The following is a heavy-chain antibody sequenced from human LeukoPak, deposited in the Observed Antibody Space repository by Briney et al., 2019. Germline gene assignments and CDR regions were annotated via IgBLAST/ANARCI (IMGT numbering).Heavy chain of an antibody. V-gene: IGHV3-33*08. CDR3: ARDGYYGSGSYYNYYYYYGMDV. Sequence: GGSLRLSCAASGFTFSSYGMHWVRQAPGKGLEWVAVIWYDGSNKYYADSVKGRFTISRDNSKNTLYLQMNSLRAEDTAVNYCARDGYYGSGSYYNYYYYYGMDVWGQGTTVTVSS. J-gene: IGHJ6*02. D-gene: IGHD3-10*01. CDR1: GFTFSSYG. CDR2: IWYDGSNK.